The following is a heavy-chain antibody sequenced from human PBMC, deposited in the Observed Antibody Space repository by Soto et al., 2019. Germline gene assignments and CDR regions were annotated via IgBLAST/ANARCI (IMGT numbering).Heavy chain of an antibody. D-gene: IGHD3-16*01. CDR1: GFAFSGSA. CDR3: TRDLFSYDYSLILWFDP. CDR2: IRSKGHNYAT. Sequence: AGGSLRLSCAASGFAFSGSAMYWVRQASGKGPEWVGRIRSKGHNYATEYAASVKGRFTISRDDSKNTAYLQMNSLQTEDTAVYYCTRDLFSYDYSLILWFDPWGQGTLVTVSS. V-gene: IGHV3-73*01. J-gene: IGHJ5*02.